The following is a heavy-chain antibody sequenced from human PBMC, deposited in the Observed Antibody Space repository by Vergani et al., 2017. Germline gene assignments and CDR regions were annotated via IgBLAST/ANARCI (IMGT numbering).Heavy chain of an antibody. V-gene: IGHV3-33*01. D-gene: IGHD1-14*01. CDR1: GFTFTRYG. CDR3: ARVWRLIYNRIDP. Sequence: QVQLVESGGGVVQPGRSLRLSCAASGFTFTRYGMHWVRQAPGKGLEWVAVIWYDGNNKQYADSVKGRFTISRDNSNSTMYLKMNSLRDDDKGLCYCARVWRLIYNRIDPWGQGTMVTVSS. CDR2: IWYDGNNK. J-gene: IGHJ5*02.